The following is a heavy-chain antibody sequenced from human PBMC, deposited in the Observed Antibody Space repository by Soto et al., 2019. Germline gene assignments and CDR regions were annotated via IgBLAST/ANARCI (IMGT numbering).Heavy chain of an antibody. V-gene: IGHV3-30-3*01. D-gene: IGHD3-3*01. CDR1: GFTFSSYA. J-gene: IGHJ6*02. CDR3: ARAKPKVTIFGVVPCYYYYGMDV. Sequence: GGSLRLSCAASGFTFSSYAMHWVRQAPGKGLEWVAVISYDGSNKYYADSVKGRFTISRDNSKNTLYLQMNSLRAEDTAVYYCARAKPKVTIFGVVPCYYYYGMDVWGQGTTVTVSS. CDR2: ISYDGSNK.